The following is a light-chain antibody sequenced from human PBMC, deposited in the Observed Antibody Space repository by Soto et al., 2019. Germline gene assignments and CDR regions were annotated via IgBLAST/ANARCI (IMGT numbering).Light chain of an antibody. Sequence: SVLTQPASVSWSPGQSITISCTGTSSDVGGYDYVSWYQQLPGKAPKLMIYDVNNRPSGVSNRFSGSKSGNTASLTISGLQAEDEADYYCSSYTGTSTFVFGGGTKVTVL. J-gene: IGLJ1*01. CDR2: DVN. V-gene: IGLV2-14*01. CDR3: SSYTGTSTFV. CDR1: SSDVGGYDY.